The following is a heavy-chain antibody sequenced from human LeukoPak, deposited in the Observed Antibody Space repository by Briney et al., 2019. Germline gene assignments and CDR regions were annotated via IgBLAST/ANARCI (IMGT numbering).Heavy chain of an antibody. CDR2: IRSKAYGGTT. CDR1: GFTFGDYA. D-gene: IGHD5-18*01. V-gene: IGHV3-49*03. Sequence: GGSLRLSCTASGFTFGDYAMSWFRQAPGKGLEWVGFIRSKAYGGTTEYAASVKGRFTISRDDSKSIAYLQMNSLKTEDTAVYYCTRDSGARWGYSYGADAFDIWGQGTMVTVSS. CDR3: TRDSGARWGYSYGADAFDI. J-gene: IGHJ3*02.